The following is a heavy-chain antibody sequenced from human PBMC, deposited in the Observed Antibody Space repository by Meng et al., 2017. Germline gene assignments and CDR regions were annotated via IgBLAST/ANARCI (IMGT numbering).Heavy chain of an antibody. CDR3: ARDRMTGYFDY. D-gene: IGHD1-14*01. Sequence: SETLSLTCTVSGGSISSYYWSWIRQPPGKGLEWIGYIHYSGSTNYNPSLKSRVTISVDTSKNQFSLKLSSVTAADTAVYYCARDRMTGYFDYWGQGTRVTVSS. V-gene: IGHV4-59*01. CDR2: IHYSGST. J-gene: IGHJ4*02. CDR1: GGSISSYY.